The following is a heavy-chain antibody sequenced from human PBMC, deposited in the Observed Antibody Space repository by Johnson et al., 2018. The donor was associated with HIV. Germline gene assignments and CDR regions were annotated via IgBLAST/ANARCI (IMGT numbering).Heavy chain of an antibody. Sequence: QVQLVESGGGLVQPGGSLRLSCAASGFTFSSYDMHWVRQATGKGLEWVAFIRYDGDITYYLDSVKGRFTISRDNSKNTLYLQMNSLRAEDTAVYYCATGRASVWGQGTMVTVSS. CDR3: ATGRASV. J-gene: IGHJ3*01. CDR2: IRYDGDIT. CDR1: GFTFSSYD. V-gene: IGHV3-30*02.